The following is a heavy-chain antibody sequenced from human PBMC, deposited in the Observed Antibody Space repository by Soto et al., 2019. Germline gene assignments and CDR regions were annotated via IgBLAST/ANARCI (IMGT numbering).Heavy chain of an antibody. CDR1: GFTFSSYG. Sequence: PGGSLRLSCAASGFTFSSYGMHWVRQAPGKGLEWVAVIWYDGSNKYYADSVKGRFTISRDNSKNTLYLQMNSLRAEDTAVYYCARGGSYKFYYYGMDVWGQGTTVTVSS. CDR3: ARGGSYKFYYYGMDV. V-gene: IGHV3-33*01. J-gene: IGHJ6*02. CDR2: IWYDGSNK. D-gene: IGHD1-26*01.